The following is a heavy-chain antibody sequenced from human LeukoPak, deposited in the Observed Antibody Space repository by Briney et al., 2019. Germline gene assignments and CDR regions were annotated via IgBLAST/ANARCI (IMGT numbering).Heavy chain of an antibody. V-gene: IGHV3-21*01. CDR2: ISSSSSYI. Sequence: KPGGSLRLSCAASGFTFSSHSMNWVRQAPGKGLEWVSSISSSSSYIYYADSVKGRFTISRDNAKNSLYLQMNSLRAEDTAVYYCARVPIYLGAMALFDYWGQGTLVTVSS. CDR3: ARVPIYLGAMALFDY. D-gene: IGHD5-18*01. J-gene: IGHJ4*02. CDR1: GFTFSSHS.